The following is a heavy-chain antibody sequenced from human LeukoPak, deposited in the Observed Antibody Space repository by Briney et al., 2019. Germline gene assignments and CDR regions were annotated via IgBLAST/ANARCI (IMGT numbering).Heavy chain of an antibody. CDR1: GGSVFSGGYY. CDR3: ARGPLGASFVDY. J-gene: IGHJ4*02. Sequence: PSETLSLTCTVYGGSVFSGGYYWSWIRQHPGKGLEWIGYIYYSASTYYKPSLKSRVTISIDTSRAQFSLKLSSVTAADTAVYYCARGPLGASFVDYWGQGTLVTVSS. D-gene: IGHD1-26*01. CDR2: IYYSAST. V-gene: IGHV4-31*03.